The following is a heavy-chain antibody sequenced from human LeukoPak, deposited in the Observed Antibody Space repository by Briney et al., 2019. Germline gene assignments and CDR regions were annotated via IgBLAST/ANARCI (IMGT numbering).Heavy chain of an antibody. CDR1: GFTFSSYA. J-gene: IGHJ5*02. V-gene: IGHV3-23*01. CDR3: AKANGDHYGSGQNGVFDP. CDR2: ISGSGGST. D-gene: IGHD3-10*01. Sequence: GGSLRFSCAASGFTFSSYAMSWVRQAPGKGLEWVSAISGSGGSTYYADSVKGRFTISRDNSKNTLYLQMNSLRAEDTAVYYCAKANGDHYGSGQNGVFDPWGQGTLVTVSS.